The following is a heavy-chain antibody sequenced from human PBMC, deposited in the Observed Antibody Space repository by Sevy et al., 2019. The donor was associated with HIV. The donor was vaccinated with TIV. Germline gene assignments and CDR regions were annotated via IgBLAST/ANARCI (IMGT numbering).Heavy chain of an antibody. CDR1: GFTFSSYS. V-gene: IGHV3-21*01. Sequence: GGSLRLSCAASGFTFSSYSMNWVRQAPGKGLEWVSSISSSSSYIYYADSVQGRFTISRDNAKNSLYLQMNSLRAEDTAVYYCARAGPSSTDGHNYVGYWGQGTLVTASS. CDR2: ISSSSSYI. D-gene: IGHD3-16*01. CDR3: ARAGPSSTDGHNYVGY. J-gene: IGHJ4*02.